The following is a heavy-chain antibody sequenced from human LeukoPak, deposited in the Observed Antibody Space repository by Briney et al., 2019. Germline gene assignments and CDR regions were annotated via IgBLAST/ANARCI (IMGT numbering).Heavy chain of an antibody. CDR3: ARDRLGYDILTGYSDYYAMDV. J-gene: IGHJ6*02. CDR1: GFSFRSYG. CDR2: IWHDGSNK. D-gene: IGHD3-9*01. V-gene: IGHV3-33*01. Sequence: GGSLRLSCAASGFSFRSYGMHWVRQAPGKGLEWVAVIWHDGSNKYYADSVKGRFTISRDSSKNTMYLQMNSLRAEDTAVYYCARDRLGYDILTGYSDYYAMDVWGQGTTVTVSS.